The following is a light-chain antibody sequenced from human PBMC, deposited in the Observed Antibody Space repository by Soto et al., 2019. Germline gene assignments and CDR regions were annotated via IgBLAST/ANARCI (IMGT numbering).Light chain of an antibody. CDR3: HQRQSWPRT. CDR2: QTS. J-gene: IGKJ1*01. Sequence: DIVLTQSPAPLSSFPGDSVTLSCRASQYINTRLAWYQHRPGQAPRLLIYQTSIRAAGIPARFSASGTGTDCTLTISDVQPEDVAVYYCHQRQSWPRTFGQGTKVDIK. CDR1: QYINTR. V-gene: IGKV3D-11*03.